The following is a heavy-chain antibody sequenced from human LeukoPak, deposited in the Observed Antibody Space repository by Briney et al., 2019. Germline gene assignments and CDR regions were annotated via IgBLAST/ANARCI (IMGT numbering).Heavy chain of an antibody. CDR1: GGTFSSYA. J-gene: IGHJ4*02. CDR2: INPNSGGT. V-gene: IGHV1-2*02. D-gene: IGHD6-13*01. Sequence: ASVKVSCKASGGTFSSYAISWVRQAPGQGLEWMGWINPNSGGTNYAQKFQGRVTMTRDTSISTAYMELSRLRSDDTAVYYCAREMGIAAVGVYWGQGTLVTVSS. CDR3: AREMGIAAVGVY.